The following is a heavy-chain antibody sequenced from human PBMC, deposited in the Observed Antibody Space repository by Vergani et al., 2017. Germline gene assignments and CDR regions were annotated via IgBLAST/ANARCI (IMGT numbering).Heavy chain of an antibody. CDR2: MWYDGSTK. CDR3: ARWNYDFWSGMKNWFDP. CDR1: GFTFSSYG. J-gene: IGHJ5*02. V-gene: IGHV3-33*01. Sequence: QVQLVESGGGVVQPGRSLRLSCAASGFTFSSYGMPWVRQAPGKGLEWVAVMWYDGSTKYYADSVKGRFTISRDNSKNKLYLQMNSLRAEDTAVYYCARWNYDFWSGMKNWFDPWGQGTLVTVS. D-gene: IGHD3-3*01.